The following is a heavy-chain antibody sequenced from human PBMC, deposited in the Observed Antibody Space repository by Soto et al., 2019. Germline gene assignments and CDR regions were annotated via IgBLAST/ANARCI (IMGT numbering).Heavy chain of an antibody. D-gene: IGHD1-1*01. J-gene: IGHJ6*04. CDR2: IAPMSGTA. CDR3: SRGGQLRGEMDV. Sequence: QVHLVQSGAEVKKPGASVRVSCKASGGTFGMNSINWVRQAPGQGPEWMGRIAPMSGTAEYADKFQGRVTFNSDTSTNTVHTEVNSLRSEDTSVYYCSRGGQLRGEMDVWGNGTSVNVSS. CDR1: GGTFGMNS. V-gene: IGHV1-69*08.